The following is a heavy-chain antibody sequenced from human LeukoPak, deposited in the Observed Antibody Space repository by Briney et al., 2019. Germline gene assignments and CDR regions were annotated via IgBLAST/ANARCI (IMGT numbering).Heavy chain of an antibody. CDR1: GYTFTSYD. J-gene: IGHJ6*03. Sequence: ASVKVSCKASGYTFTSYDINWVRQATGQGLEWMGWMNPNSGNTGYAQKSQGRVTITRNTSISTAYMELSSLRSEDTAMYYCAREYSGYDGRYYYYYMDVWGKGTTVTVSS. V-gene: IGHV1-8*03. CDR3: AREYSGYDGRYYYYYMDV. D-gene: IGHD5-12*01. CDR2: MNPNSGNT.